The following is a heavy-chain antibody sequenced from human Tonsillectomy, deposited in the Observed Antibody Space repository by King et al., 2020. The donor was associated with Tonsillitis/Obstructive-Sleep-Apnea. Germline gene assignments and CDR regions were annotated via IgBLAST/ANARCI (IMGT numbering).Heavy chain of an antibody. V-gene: IGHV2-26*01. Sequence: TLKESGPVLVKPTETLTLTCTVSGFSLSNARVGVSWIRQPPGKALEWLAHIFSNDEKSYSTSLKSRLTLSKDTPKSQVVLTMTNMDPVDTATYYCTRMGSYYYYYMDVWGKGTTVTVSS. CDR3: TRMGSYYYYYMDV. J-gene: IGHJ6*03. CDR2: IFSNDEK. CDR1: GFSLSNARVG.